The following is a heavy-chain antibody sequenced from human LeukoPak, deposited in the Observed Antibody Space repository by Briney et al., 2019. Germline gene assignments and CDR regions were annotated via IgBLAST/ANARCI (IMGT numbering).Heavy chain of an antibody. J-gene: IGHJ3*02. CDR3: ARVPKYTMVTIFDI. D-gene: IGHD5-18*01. CDR2: IYTSGST. CDR1: GGSISSYY. V-gene: IGHV4-4*07. Sequence: PSETLSLTCTVSGGSISSYYWSWIRQPAGKGLEWIGRIYTSGSTNYNPSLKSRVTISVDTSKNQFSLKLSSVTAADTAVYYCARVPKYTMVTIFDIWGQGTMVTVSS.